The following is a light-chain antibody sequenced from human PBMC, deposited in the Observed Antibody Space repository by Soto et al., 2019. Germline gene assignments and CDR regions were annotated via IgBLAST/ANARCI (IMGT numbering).Light chain of an antibody. CDR2: GAS. V-gene: IGKV3-20*01. CDR3: QQYDSSPVT. Sequence: EIVLTQSPGTLSLSPGERATLSCRASQSVSSSFLAWYQQNPGQAPRLLIYGASSRATGIPARFSGSGSGTDFTLTISRLEPEDFAVYYCQQYDSSPVTFGQGTKVEIK. CDR1: QSVSSSF. J-gene: IGKJ1*01.